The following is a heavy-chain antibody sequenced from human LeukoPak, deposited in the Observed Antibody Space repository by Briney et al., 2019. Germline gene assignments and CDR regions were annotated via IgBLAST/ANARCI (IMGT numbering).Heavy chain of an antibody. CDR1: GGSFSGFH. CDR2: INHSGST. J-gene: IGHJ5*02. V-gene: IGHV4-34*01. Sequence: SESLSLTCAVYGGSFSGFHWNLIRQPPGKGLEWIGDINHSGSTHYNPSLTSRVTISVDPSKNQFSLNLTSVTAADTAVYYCAPPPYYYETNGYSVAWGQGTLVTVSS. D-gene: IGHD3-22*01. CDR3: APPPYYYETNGYSVA.